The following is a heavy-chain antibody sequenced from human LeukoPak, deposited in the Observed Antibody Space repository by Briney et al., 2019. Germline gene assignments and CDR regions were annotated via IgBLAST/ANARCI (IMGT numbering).Heavy chain of an antibody. V-gene: IGHV3-21*01. CDR2: ISSSSSYI. Sequence: PGGSLRLSCAASGFTFSSYSMNWVRQAPGKGLEWVSSISSSSSYIYYAGSVKGRFTISRDNAKNSLYLQMNSLRAEDTAVYYCARGTPYYYDGSGYRIDYWGQGTLVTVSS. J-gene: IGHJ4*02. CDR3: ARGTPYYYDGSGYRIDY. D-gene: IGHD3-22*01. CDR1: GFTFSSYS.